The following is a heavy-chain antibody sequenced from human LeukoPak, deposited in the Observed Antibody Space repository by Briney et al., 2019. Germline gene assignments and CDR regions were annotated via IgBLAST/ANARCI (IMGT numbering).Heavy chain of an antibody. CDR1: GFTFSSYG. V-gene: IGHV3-30*02. Sequence: PGGSLRLSCAASGFTFSSYGMHWDRQAPGKGLEWVAFIRFDGSNKYYADSVKGRLTISRDNSKNTLYLQMNSLRGEDTAVYYCAKFDNRIVGAASFNYWGQGTLVTVSS. CDR3: AKFDNRIVGAASFNY. J-gene: IGHJ4*02. CDR2: IRFDGSNK. D-gene: IGHD1-26*01.